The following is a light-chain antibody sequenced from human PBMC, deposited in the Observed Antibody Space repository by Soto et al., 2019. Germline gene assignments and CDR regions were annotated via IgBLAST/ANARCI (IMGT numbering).Light chain of an antibody. J-gene: IGKJ5*01. Sequence: DIPLTQSPSTLSASVGDRVTITCRASQRIATWLAWYQHQPGSAPKLLIYGASTLQSGVPSRFSGSGSGTDFTLTISSLQPEDFATYYCQQLNSYPITFGQGTRLEIK. CDR1: QRIATW. CDR2: GAS. CDR3: QQLNSYPIT. V-gene: IGKV1-9*01.